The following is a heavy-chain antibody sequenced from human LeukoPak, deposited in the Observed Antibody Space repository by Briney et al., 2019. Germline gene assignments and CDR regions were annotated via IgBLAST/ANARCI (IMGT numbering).Heavy chain of an antibody. CDR2: INPNSGGT. J-gene: IGHJ6*02. Sequence: EASVKVSCKASGYTFTGYYMHWVRQAPGQGLEWMGRINPNSGGTNYAQKFQGWVTMTRDTSISTAYMELSRLRSDDTAVYYCARAGTDYDFWSGYYHYYYYGMDVWGQGTTVTVSS. CDR3: ARAGTDYDFWSGYYHYYYYGMDV. CDR1: GYTFTGYY. V-gene: IGHV1-2*04. D-gene: IGHD3-3*01.